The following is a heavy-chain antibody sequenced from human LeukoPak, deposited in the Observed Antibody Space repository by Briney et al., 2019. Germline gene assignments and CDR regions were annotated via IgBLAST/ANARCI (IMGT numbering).Heavy chain of an antibody. J-gene: IGHJ4*02. D-gene: IGHD6-6*01. V-gene: IGHV4-4*07. Sequence: SETLSLTCTVSGGSMSSYYWSSIRQPAGKGLEWLGRIYTSGSTNYNHPIKSRVPMSADASKNQFSLNVSSVTAADTAVHYCARVGSSSSGHFFDSWGRGTLVTVSS. CDR1: GGSMSSYY. CDR2: IYTSGST. CDR3: ARVGSSSSGHFFDS.